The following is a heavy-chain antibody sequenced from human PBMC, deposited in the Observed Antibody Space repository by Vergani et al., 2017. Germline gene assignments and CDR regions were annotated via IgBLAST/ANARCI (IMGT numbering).Heavy chain of an antibody. Sequence: EVQLVESGGGLVQPGGSLRLSCAAFGFTVSSNYMSWVRQAPGKGLEWVSVIYSGGSTYYADSVKGRFTVARDNSKNTLYLQMNSLSAEDTAVYYCARGVKVKPYGMDVWGQGTTVTVSS. D-gene: IGHD3-22*01. V-gene: IGHV3-66*01. CDR2: IYSGGST. CDR1: GFTVSSNY. CDR3: ARGVKVKPYGMDV. J-gene: IGHJ6*02.